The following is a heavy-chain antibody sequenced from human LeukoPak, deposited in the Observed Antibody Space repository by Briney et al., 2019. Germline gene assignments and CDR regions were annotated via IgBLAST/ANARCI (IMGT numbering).Heavy chain of an antibody. D-gene: IGHD3-22*01. CDR1: GGSISSYY. CDR2: IYYSGST. V-gene: IGHV4-59*08. CDR3: ARQTYYDSSGYPLLRGFDH. J-gene: IGHJ5*02. Sequence: SETLSLTCTVSGGSISSYYWSWIRQPPGKGLEWIGYIYYSGSTNYNPSPKSRVTISVDTSKNQFSLKLSSVTAADTAVYYCARQTYYDSSGYPLLRGFDHWGQGTLVTVSS.